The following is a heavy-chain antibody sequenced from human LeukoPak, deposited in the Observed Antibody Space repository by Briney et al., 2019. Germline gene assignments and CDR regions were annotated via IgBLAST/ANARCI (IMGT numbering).Heavy chain of an antibody. CDR2: IIAILDTA. CDR3: VRSGYDYDWFDP. J-gene: IGHJ5*02. Sequence: SVKVFCKVSGGSFSDYSISWVRQAPGQGHEWMGRIIAILDTAHYAQKFQGRFTITADKSTTTVYMELSSLRSDDTAVYYCVRSGYDYDWFDPWGQGTLVTVSS. CDR1: GGSFSDYS. D-gene: IGHD5-12*01. V-gene: IGHV1-69*08.